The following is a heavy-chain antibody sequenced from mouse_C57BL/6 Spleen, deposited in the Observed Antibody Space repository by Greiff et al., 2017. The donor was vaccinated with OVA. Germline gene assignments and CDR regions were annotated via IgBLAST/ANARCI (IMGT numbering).Heavy chain of an antibody. CDR2: IYPGDGDT. D-gene: IGHD1-1*01. CDR3: ASLYYYGSSQSYYFDY. V-gene: IGHV1-82*01. Sequence: QVQLQQSGPELVKPGASVKISCKASGYAFSSSWMNWVKQRPGKGLAWIGRIYPGDGDTNYNGKFKGKATLTADKSSSTAYMQLSSLTSEDSAVYFCASLYYYGSSQSYYFDYWGQGTTLTVSS. J-gene: IGHJ2*01. CDR1: GYAFSSSW.